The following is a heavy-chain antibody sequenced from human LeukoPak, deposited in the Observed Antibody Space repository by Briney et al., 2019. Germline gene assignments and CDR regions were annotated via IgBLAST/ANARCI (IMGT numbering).Heavy chain of an antibody. V-gene: IGHV3-21*01. Sequence: GGSLRLSCAASGFTFSSYSMNWVRQAPGKGLEWVSSISSSSGYIYYADSVKGRFTISRDNAKNSLYLQMNSLRAEGTAVYYCAREGYYYDSSGYCAWGQGTLVTVSS. CDR2: ISSSSGYI. J-gene: IGHJ5*02. CDR3: AREGYYYDSSGYCA. D-gene: IGHD3-22*01. CDR1: GFTFSSYS.